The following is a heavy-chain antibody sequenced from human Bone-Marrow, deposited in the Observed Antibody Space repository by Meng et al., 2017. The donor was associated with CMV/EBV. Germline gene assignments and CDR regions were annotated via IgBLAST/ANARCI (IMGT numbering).Heavy chain of an antibody. D-gene: IGHD3-10*01. CDR2: IYPGDSDT. CDR3: ARHPRGGPRVVWFRGDFAD. CDR1: GYSCTTYW. Sequence: KVSCKGSGYSCTTYWIGWVRQMPGKGLEWMGIIYPGDSDTRHSPSFQGQVTISADKSISTAYLQWCSLKASDTAMYYCARHPRGGPRVVWFRGDFADWGPGRLVNLSS. V-gene: IGHV5-51*01. J-gene: IGHJ4*01.